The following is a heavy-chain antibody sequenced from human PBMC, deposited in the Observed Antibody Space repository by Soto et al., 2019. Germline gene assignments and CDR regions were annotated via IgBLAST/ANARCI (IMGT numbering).Heavy chain of an antibody. D-gene: IGHD5-12*01. Sequence: QITLKESGPTLVKPTQTLTLTCTFSGFSLSTSGVGVGWIRQPPGKALEWLALIYWNDDKRYSPSLKSRLTITKDTSKNQVVLTMTNMHPVDTATYYCAHSRDGSDYWGQGTLVTVSS. V-gene: IGHV2-5*01. CDR1: GFSLSTSGVG. CDR2: IYWNDDK. CDR3: AHSRDGSDY. J-gene: IGHJ4*02.